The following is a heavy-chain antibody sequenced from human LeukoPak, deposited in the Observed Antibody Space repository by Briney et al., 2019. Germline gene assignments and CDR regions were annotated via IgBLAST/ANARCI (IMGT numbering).Heavy chain of an antibody. D-gene: IGHD3-3*01. Sequence: SVKVSCKASGGTFTSYAISWVRQAPGQGLEWMGGIIPIFGTANYAQKFQGRVTITADESTSTAYMELSSLRSEDTAVYYCARVYDFWSGHMDVWGKGTSVTVSS. CDR1: GGTFTSYA. CDR2: IIPIFGTA. J-gene: IGHJ6*03. CDR3: ARVYDFWSGHMDV. V-gene: IGHV1-69*13.